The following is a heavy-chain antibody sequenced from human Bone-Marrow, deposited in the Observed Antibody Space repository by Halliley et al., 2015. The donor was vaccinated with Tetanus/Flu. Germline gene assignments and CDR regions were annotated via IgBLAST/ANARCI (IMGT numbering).Heavy chain of an antibody. CDR2: VGTT. D-gene: IGHD3-3*01. V-gene: IGHV1-46*01. Sequence: VGTTSYAQNFQGTVTVTRDTSKSTVYMELSSLRSEDTAVYYCARGGEYGFWRARKGGDRKPMDYWGQGTLVTVSS. J-gene: IGHJ4*02. CDR3: ARGGEYGFWRARKGGDRKPMDY.